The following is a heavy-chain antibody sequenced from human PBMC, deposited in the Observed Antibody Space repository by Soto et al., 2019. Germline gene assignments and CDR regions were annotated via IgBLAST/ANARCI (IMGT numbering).Heavy chain of an antibody. CDR1: GFTFSSYA. V-gene: IGHV3-23*01. CDR3: AKKGYSSIKINY. Sequence: GGSLRLSCAASGFTFSSYAMSWVRQAPGKGLEWVSAISGSGGSTYYADSVKGRFTISRDNSKNTLYLQMNSLRAEDAAVYYCAKKGYSSIKINYWGQGTLVTVSS. D-gene: IGHD6-13*01. CDR2: ISGSGGST. J-gene: IGHJ4*02.